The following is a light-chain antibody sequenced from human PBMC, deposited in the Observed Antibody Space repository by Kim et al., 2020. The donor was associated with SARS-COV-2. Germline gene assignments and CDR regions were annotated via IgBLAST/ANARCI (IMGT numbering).Light chain of an antibody. V-gene: IGLV4-69*01. CDR2: LNMDGSH. CDR3: QTWGTGIWV. J-gene: IGLJ3*02. Sequence: AAVQRTRTTSKGDSSNAIEWHEQQQEKGPGYLMKLNMDGSHSKGDGIPDRFSGSSSGAERYLTISSLQSEDEADYYCQTWGTGIWVFGGGTKLTVL. CDR1: KGDSSNA.